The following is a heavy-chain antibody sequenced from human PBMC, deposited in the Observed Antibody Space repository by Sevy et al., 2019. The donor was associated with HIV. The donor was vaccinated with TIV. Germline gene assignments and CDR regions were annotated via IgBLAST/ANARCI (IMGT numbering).Heavy chain of an antibody. CDR1: GFTFSSYS. D-gene: IGHD3-3*01. V-gene: IGHV3-21*01. CDR2: ISSSSSYI. CDR3: ARDAALTIRFLEWLSRPFDY. J-gene: IGHJ4*02. Sequence: GGSLRLSCVASGFTFSSYSMNWVRQAPGKGLEWVSSISSSSSYIYYADSVKGRFTISRDNAKNSLYLQMNSLRAEDTAVYYCARDAALTIRFLEWLSRPFDYWGQGTLVTVSS.